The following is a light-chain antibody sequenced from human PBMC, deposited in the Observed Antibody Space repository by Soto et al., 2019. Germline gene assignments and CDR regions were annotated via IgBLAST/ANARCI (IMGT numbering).Light chain of an antibody. Sequence: DIVMTQSPDSLAVSLGERATINCKSSQSVLYNSNNKNYLAWYQQRPGQPPKLLIYWASTRESGVPDRFSGSGSGTDFTLTITSLQAEDVAVYYCQQYESTPPTFGQGTKLDIK. CDR2: WAS. V-gene: IGKV4-1*01. CDR1: QSVLYNSNNKNY. J-gene: IGKJ2*01. CDR3: QQYESTPPT.